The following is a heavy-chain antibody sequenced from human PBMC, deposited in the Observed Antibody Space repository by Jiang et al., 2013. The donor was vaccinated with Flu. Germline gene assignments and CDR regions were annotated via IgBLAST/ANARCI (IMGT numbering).Heavy chain of an antibody. CDR2: IYSGGST. J-gene: IGHJ6*02. Sequence: VQLLESGGGLVQPGGSLRLSCAASGFTVSSNYMSWVRQAPGKGLEWVSVIYSGGSTYYADSVKGRFTISRDNSKNTLYLQMNSLRAEDTAVYYCARELLLAYYYYYGMDVVGPRDHGHRL. CDR3: ARELLLAYYYYYGMDV. D-gene: IGHD2-15*01. V-gene: IGHV3-66*01. CDR1: GFTVSSNY.